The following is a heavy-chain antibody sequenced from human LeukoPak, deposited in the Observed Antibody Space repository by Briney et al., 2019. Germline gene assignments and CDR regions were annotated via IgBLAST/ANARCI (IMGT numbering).Heavy chain of an antibody. CDR1: GGSISSYY. V-gene: IGHV4-59*08. CDR2: IYYSGST. D-gene: IGHD2-2*01. J-gene: IGHJ5*02. Sequence: SETLSLTCTVSGGSISSYYWSWIRQPPGKGLEWIGYIYYSGSTNYNPSLKSRVTISVDTSKNQFSLKLSSVTAADTAVYYCARHAWMGLYCSSTSCPNWFDPWGQGTLVTVSS. CDR3: ARHAWMGLYCSSTSCPNWFDP.